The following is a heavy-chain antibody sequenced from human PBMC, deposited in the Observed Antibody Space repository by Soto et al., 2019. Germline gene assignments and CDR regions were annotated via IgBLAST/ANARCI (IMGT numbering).Heavy chain of an antibody. CDR1: GFSFSTSAVG. CDR2: IYWDDAK. CDR3: APLYWAASGTRYYFDY. J-gene: IGHJ4*02. Sequence: QITLTESGPTLVKPTQTLTLTCTFSGFSFSTSAVGVGRIRQPPGKALEWLALIYWDDAKRYSPFLKSRLTTIKDISTNQVVVTMTNMDPVDTGTYYFAPLYWAASGTRYYFDYWAQGTLVTVSS. V-gene: IGHV2-5*02. D-gene: IGHD6-13*01.